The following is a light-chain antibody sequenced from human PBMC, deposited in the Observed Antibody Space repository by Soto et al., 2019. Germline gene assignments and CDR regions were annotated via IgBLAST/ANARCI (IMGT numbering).Light chain of an antibody. Sequence: QSVLTQPPSASGSPGQSVTISCTGTSSDVGGYNYVSWYQQHPGKAPKLMMFEVSKRPSGVPDRFSGSKSGNTASLTVSGLQAEDEADYYCSSYAGSDNLYVFGTGTQLTVL. CDR1: SSDVGGYNY. J-gene: IGLJ1*01. CDR3: SSYAGSDNLYV. V-gene: IGLV2-8*01. CDR2: EVS.